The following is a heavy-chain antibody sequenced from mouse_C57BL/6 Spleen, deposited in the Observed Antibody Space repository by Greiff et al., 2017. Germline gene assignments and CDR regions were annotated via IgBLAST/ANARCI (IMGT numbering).Heavy chain of an antibody. V-gene: IGHV1-55*01. D-gene: IGHD2-4*01. Sequence: QVQLKQSGAELVKPGASVTMSCKASGYTFTSYWITWVKQRPGQGLEWIGDIYPGSGSTNYNEKFKSKATLTVDTSSSTAYMQLSSLTSEDSAVYYCARKDYDGFAYWGQGTLVTVSA. CDR1: GYTFTSYW. CDR2: IYPGSGST. CDR3: ARKDYDGFAY. J-gene: IGHJ3*01.